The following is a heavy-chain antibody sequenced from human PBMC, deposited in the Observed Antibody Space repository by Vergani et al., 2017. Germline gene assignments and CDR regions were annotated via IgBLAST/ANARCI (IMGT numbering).Heavy chain of an antibody. V-gene: IGHV4-39*01. CDR1: GGSISSGSYY. Sequence: QVQLQESGPGLVRPSQTLSLTCTVSGGSISSGSYYWGWIRQPPGKGLEWIASIYYSGSTYYNPSLKSRVTISVDTSKNQFSLKLSSVTAADTAVYFCARHATVEWLVKLGWIDPWGQGNPGHRLL. J-gene: IGHJ5*02. CDR2: IYYSGST. CDR3: ARHATVEWLVKLGWIDP. D-gene: IGHD6-19*01.